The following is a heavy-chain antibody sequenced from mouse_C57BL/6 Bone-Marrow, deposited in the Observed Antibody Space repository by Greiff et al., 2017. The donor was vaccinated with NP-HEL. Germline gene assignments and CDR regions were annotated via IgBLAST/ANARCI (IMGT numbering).Heavy chain of an antibody. J-gene: IGHJ1*03. V-gene: IGHV1-15*01. CDR1: GYTFTDYE. Sequence: QVQLKESGAELVRPGASVTLSCKASGYTFTDYEMHWVKQTPVHGLEWIGAIDPETGGTAYNQKFKGKAILTADKSSSTAYMELRSLTSEDSAVYYCTRKGDGYSSYWYFDVWGTGTTVTVSS. CDR2: IDPETGGT. D-gene: IGHD2-3*01. CDR3: TRKGDGYSSYWYFDV.